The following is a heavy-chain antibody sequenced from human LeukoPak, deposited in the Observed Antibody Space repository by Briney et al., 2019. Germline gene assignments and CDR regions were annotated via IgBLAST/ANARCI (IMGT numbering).Heavy chain of an antibody. CDR3: ARASITMIVAVHYGMDV. J-gene: IGHJ6*02. CDR1: GFTFSDYY. D-gene: IGHD3-22*01. CDR2: ISSSGSTI. V-gene: IGHV3-11*01. Sequence: GGSLRLSCTASGFTFSDYYMSWIRQAPGKGLEWVSYISSSGSTIYYADSVKGRFTISRDNAKNSLYLQMNSLRAEDTAVYYCARASITMIVAVHYGMDVWGQGTTVTVSS.